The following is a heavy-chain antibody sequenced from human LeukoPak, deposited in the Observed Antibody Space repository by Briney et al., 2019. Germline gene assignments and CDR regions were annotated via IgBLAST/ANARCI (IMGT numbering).Heavy chain of an antibody. CDR1: GFTFSSYG. V-gene: IGHV3-30*18. D-gene: IGHD2-8*01. CDR2: ISYDGSNK. CDR3: AKERKYCTNGVCYLDAFDI. J-gene: IGHJ3*02. Sequence: PGGSLRLSCAASGFTFSSYGMHWVRQAPGKGLEWAAVISYDGSNKYYADSVKGRFTISRDNSKNTLYLQMNSLRAEDTAVYYCAKERKYCTNGVCYLDAFDIWGQGTMVTVSS.